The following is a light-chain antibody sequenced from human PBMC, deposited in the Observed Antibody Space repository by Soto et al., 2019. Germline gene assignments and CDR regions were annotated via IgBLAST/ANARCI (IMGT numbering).Light chain of an antibody. CDR1: QSVSSSS. J-gene: IGKJ1*01. V-gene: IGKV3-20*01. CDR3: QQYGSSPWT. Sequence: EIVLTQSPGTLSLSPGESPTLSCRASQSVSSSSLAWYQQKPGQAPRLLVYGASSRATGIPDRFSGSGSGTHFTLTISRLEPEDFAVYYCQQYGSSPWTFGQGTKVEIK. CDR2: GAS.